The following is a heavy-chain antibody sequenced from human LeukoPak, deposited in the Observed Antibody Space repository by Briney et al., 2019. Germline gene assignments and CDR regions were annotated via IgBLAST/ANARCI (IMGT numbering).Heavy chain of an antibody. J-gene: IGHJ4*02. CDR1: GFTLCDYY. D-gene: IGHD5-18*01. CDR2: ISSSSCYT. CDR3: ARVRGSYDYCFDY. Sequence: GGALGLSCAASGFTLCDYYMSWIRQAPGEGLEWVSSISSSSCYTNYADSVKGRFTISRDNANKSLYLQMNSLRAEDTAVYYCARVRGSYDYCFDYWGQGTLVTVSS. V-gene: IGHV3-11*05.